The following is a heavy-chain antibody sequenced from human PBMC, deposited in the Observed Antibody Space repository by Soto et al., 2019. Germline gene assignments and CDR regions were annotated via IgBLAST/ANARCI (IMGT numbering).Heavy chain of an antibody. Sequence: ASVKVSCKTSGYRFSSYGIVWGRQAPGQGLEWMGWISTYNVDTKYADKFQGRLTMSSDTSTTTAFMELRRLSSHETAVYYCVRGGFAYGYIDYWG. J-gene: IGHJ4*01. V-gene: IGHV1-18*01. CDR3: VRGGFAYGYIDY. CDR1: GYRFSSYG. D-gene: IGHD5-18*01. CDR2: ISTYNVDT.